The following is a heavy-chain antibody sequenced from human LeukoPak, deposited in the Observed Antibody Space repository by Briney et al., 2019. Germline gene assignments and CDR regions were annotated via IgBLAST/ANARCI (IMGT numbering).Heavy chain of an antibody. CDR2: IYSGGST. CDR3: AGASEYTRYH. J-gene: IGHJ5*02. Sequence: GGSLRLSCAASGFTVSSNYMSWVRQAPGKGLEWVSVIYSGGSTYYADSVKGRFTISRDDSKNTLYLQTNSLRAEDTAVYYCAGASEYTRYHWGQGTLVTVSS. CDR1: GFTVSSNY. V-gene: IGHV3-53*01. D-gene: IGHD2/OR15-2a*01.